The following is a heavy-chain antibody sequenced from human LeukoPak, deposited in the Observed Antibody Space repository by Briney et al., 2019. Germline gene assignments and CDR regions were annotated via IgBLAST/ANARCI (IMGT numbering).Heavy chain of an antibody. CDR3: ARRKSEHYYGSGSYPRNWFDP. CDR2: SSCSGSP. J-gene: IGHJ5*02. V-gene: IGHV4-39*07. CDR1: GGSISSSSYY. D-gene: IGHD3-10*01. Sequence: KTSETLSLTCTASGGSISSSSYYWAWIRQPPGKGLEWIGSSSCSGSPYYNPSLKSRVTISVDTSQNQFSLKLSSVTAADTAVYYCARRKSEHYYGSGSYPRNWFDPWGQGTLVTVSS.